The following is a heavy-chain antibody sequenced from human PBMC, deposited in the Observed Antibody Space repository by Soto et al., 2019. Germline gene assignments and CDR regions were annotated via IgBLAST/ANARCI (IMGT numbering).Heavy chain of an antibody. V-gene: IGHV3-21*01. J-gene: IGHJ3*02. D-gene: IGHD2-2*01. CDR3: ARENGHCTDACNRGAFDI. Sequence: EVQVVESGGGLVKPGGSLRLSCAASGFTFSEYSFLWVRQAPGKGLEWFSFIANGDNHIFYSDSLKGRFTISRDNSKNSVYLQLTTLRADASAVYYCARENGHCTDACNRGAFDIWGQGTMVTVSS. CDR1: GFTFSEYS. CDR2: IANGDNHI.